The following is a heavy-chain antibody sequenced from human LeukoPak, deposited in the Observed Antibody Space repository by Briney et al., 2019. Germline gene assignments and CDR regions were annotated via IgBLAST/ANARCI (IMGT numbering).Heavy chain of an antibody. J-gene: IGHJ4*02. CDR3: ARDIVVVPAAD. D-gene: IGHD2-2*01. V-gene: IGHV1-69*13. Sequence: GASVKVSCKASGGTFSSYAISWVRQAPGQGLEWMGGIIPIFGTANYAQKFQGRVTITADESTSTAHMELSSLRSEDTAVYYCARDIVVVPAADWGQGTLVTVSS. CDR2: IIPIFGTA. CDR1: GGTFSSYA.